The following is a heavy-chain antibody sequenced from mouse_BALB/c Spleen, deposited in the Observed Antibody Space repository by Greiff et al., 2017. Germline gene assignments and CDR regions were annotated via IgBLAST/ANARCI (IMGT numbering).Heavy chain of an antibody. CDR2: IDPENGNT. CDR1: GFNIKDYY. J-gene: IGHJ3*01. V-gene: IGHV14-1*02. Sequence: VQLQQSGAELVRPGALVKLSCKASGFNIKDYYMHWVKQRPEQGLEWIGWIDPENGNTIYDPKFQGKASITADTSSNTAYLQLSSLTSEDTAVYYCAKGGSDGGGGLDYWGQGTLVTVSA. D-gene: IGHD1-1*02. CDR3: AKGGSDGGGGLDY.